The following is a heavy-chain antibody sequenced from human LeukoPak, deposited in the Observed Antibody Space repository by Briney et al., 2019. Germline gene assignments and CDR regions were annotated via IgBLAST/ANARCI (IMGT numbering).Heavy chain of an antibody. J-gene: IGHJ4*02. Sequence: ATVKISCKVSGYTFTDYYMHWVQQAPGKGLEWMGLVDPEDGETIYAEKFQGRVTITADTSTDTAYMELRSLGLEDTAVYFFATKHSIFWIVITNMEYYLGQGTLVTVSS. CDR1: GYTFTDYY. D-gene: IGHD3-16*01. V-gene: IGHV1-69-2*01. CDR2: VDPEDGET. CDR3: ATKHSIFWIVITNMEYY.